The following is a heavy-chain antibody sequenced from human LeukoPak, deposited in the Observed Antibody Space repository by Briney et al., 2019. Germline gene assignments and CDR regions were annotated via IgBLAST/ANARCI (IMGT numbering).Heavy chain of an antibody. CDR1: GYTFISYA. CDR2: ISTFKGDT. J-gene: IGHJ3*01. D-gene: IGHD3/OR15-3a*01. CDR3: ARDSGLGLFGV. V-gene: IGHV1-18*01. Sequence: ASVKVSCKTSGYTFISYAISWVRQAPGQGLEWMGWISTFKGDTKYAQKFQDRVSMTTDTSTSTAHLELRSLRSEDTAIDYCARDSGLGLFGVWGQGTVVTVSS.